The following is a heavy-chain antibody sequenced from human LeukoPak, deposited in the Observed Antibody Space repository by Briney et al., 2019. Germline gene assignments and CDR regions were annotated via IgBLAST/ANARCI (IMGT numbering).Heavy chain of an antibody. CDR3: ATGPAGRYDSSGYFPEDY. CDR2: IIPIFGTA. Sequence: GASVKVSCKASGGTFSSYAISWVRQAPGQGLEWMGGIIPIFGTANYAQKFQGRVTMTEDTSTDTAYMELSSLRSEDTAVYYCATGPAGRYDSSGYFPEDYWGQGTLVTVSS. V-gene: IGHV1-69*06. D-gene: IGHD3-22*01. CDR1: GGTFSSYA. J-gene: IGHJ4*02.